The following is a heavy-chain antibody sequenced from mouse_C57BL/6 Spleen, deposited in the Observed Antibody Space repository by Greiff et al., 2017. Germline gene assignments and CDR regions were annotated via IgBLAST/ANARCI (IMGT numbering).Heavy chain of an antibody. D-gene: IGHD2-4*01. CDR2: IDPSDSYT. J-gene: IGHJ2*01. V-gene: IGHV1-69*01. CDR1: GYTFTSYW. Sequence: QVQLQQPGAELVMPGASVKLSCKASGYTFTSYWMHWVKQRPGQGLEWIGEIDPSDSYTNYNQKFKGKSTLTVDKSSSTAYMQLSSLTSEDSAVYYCARWYDYYFDYWGQGTTLTVSS. CDR3: ARWYDYYFDY.